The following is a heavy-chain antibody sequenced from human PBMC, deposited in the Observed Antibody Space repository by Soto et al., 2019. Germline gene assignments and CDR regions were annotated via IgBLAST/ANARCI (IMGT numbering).Heavy chain of an antibody. CDR1: GFTFSNAW. Sequence: EVQLVESGGGLVKPGGSLRLSCAASGFTFSNAWMTWVRQAPGKGLECVGRIKSETNGGTADYGGPVKGRFSISRDDSRNTLFLQIDSLKTEDTAVYYCTAELAGTKPGSWGQGTLVTVSS. D-gene: IGHD1-1*01. CDR3: TAELAGTKPGS. CDR2: IKSETNGGTA. V-gene: IGHV3-15*01. J-gene: IGHJ4*02.